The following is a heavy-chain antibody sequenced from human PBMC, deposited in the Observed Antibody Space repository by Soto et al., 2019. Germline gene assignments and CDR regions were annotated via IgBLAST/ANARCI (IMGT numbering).Heavy chain of an antibody. J-gene: IGHJ6*04. D-gene: IGHD1-1*01. CDR1: VYSINNYY. V-gene: IGHV4-59*01. CDR2: IYHSWST. CDR3: ARDVKVYGTRRHYSGIEV. Sequence: AATXALTCTFSVYSINNYYCRWIRHPPGKGLELIGYIYHSWSTDYNPSLKSRVTISVDPSKTQFSLRLSSVTAADTAVYYCARDVKVYGTRRHYSGIEVWGRGKTVTVHS.